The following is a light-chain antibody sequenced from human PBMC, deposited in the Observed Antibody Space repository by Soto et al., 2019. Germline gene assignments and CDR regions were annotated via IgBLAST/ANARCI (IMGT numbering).Light chain of an antibody. Sequence: EIVMTQSPATLSLSPGEGATLSCRASQSVRSNLGWYQQKPGQAPSLLIYGASTRATGIPDRFSGSGSGTEFTLTISSLQSEDFAVYYCQKYSNWPRKFGQGTKVDIK. CDR3: QKYSNWPRK. CDR2: GAS. V-gene: IGKV3-15*01. J-gene: IGKJ1*01. CDR1: QSVRSN.